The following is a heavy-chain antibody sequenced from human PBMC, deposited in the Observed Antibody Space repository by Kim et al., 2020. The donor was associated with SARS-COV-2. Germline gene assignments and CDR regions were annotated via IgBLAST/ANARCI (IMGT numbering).Heavy chain of an antibody. Sequence: GGSLRLSCVASGFPFSSYNMNWVRQAPGKGLEWVSSISSSSTFIFYADSLKGRFTVSRDNAKNSLYLQMHSLRAEDSAVYYCASEGPTSIGDYWSQGNLV. CDR3: ASEGPTSIGDY. J-gene: IGHJ4*02. V-gene: IGHV3-21*01. CDR1: GFPFSSYN. D-gene: IGHD3-22*01. CDR2: ISSSSTFI.